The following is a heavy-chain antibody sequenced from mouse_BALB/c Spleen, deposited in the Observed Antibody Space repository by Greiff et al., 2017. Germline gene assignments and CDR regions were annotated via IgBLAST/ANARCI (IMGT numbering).Heavy chain of an antibody. Sequence: EVQRVESGGGLVQPGGSLKLSCAASGFDFSRYWMSWVRQAPGKGLEWIGEINPDSNTINYTPSLKDKFIISRDNAKNTLYLQMSKVRSEDTALYYCARPRDYGPFAYWGQGTLVTVSA. J-gene: IGHJ3*01. V-gene: IGHV4-1*02. CDR2: INPDSNTI. CDR1: GFDFSRYW. CDR3: ARPRDYGPFAY. D-gene: IGHD2-4*01.